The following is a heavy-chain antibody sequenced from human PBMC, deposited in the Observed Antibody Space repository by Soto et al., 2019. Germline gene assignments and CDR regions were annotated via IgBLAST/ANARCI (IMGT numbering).Heavy chain of an antibody. J-gene: IGHJ4*02. CDR2: ISYDGSNK. CDR3: VYDSSGYAIIFDY. Sequence: QVQLVESGGGVVQPGRSLRLSCAASGFTFGSYGMHWVRQAPGKGLEWVAVISYDGSNKYYADSVKGRFTISRDNSKNTLYLQMNSLRAEDTAVYYCVYDSSGYAIIFDYWGQGTLVTVSS. D-gene: IGHD3-22*01. CDR1: GFTFGSYG. V-gene: IGHV3-30*03.